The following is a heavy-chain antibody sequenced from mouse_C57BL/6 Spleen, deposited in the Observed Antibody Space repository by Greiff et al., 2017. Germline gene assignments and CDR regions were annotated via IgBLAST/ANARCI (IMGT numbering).Heavy chain of an antibody. D-gene: IGHD2-3*01. V-gene: IGHV1-82*01. Sequence: QVQLQQSGPELVKPGASVKISCKASGYAFSSSWMNWVKQRPGKGLEWIGRLYPGDGDTNYNGQFKGKATLTADKSSSPAYMQLSSLTSEDSAVYFCARRRERYDGYYWGQGTTLTVSS. CDR2: LYPGDGDT. J-gene: IGHJ2*01. CDR1: GYAFSSSW. CDR3: ARRRERYDGYY.